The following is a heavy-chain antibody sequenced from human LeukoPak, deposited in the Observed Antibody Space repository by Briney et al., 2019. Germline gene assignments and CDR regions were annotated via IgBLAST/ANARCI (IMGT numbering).Heavy chain of an antibody. CDR3: SIGGYDGGFDY. CDR1: GFTFSSYA. CDR2: ISYDGSNK. V-gene: IGHV3-30*04. Sequence: GGSLRLSCAASGFTFSSYAMHWVRQAPGKGLEWVAVISYDGSNKYYADSVKGRFTISRDNSKNTLYLQMNSLRAEDTAVYYCSIGGYDGGFDYWGQGTLVTVSS. D-gene: IGHD5-12*01. J-gene: IGHJ4*02.